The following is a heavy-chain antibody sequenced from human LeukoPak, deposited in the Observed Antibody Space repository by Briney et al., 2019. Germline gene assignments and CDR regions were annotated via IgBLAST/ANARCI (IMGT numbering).Heavy chain of an antibody. Sequence: GRSLRLSCAASGFTFSSYGMHWVRQAPGKGLEWVAVIWYGGSNKYYADSVKGRFTISRDNSKNTLYLQMNSLRAEDTAVYYCAKGLAAADPYYYYYYMDVWGKGTTVTVSS. J-gene: IGHJ6*03. CDR2: IWYGGSNK. CDR1: GFTFSSYG. V-gene: IGHV3-30*18. D-gene: IGHD6-13*01. CDR3: AKGLAAADPYYYYYYMDV.